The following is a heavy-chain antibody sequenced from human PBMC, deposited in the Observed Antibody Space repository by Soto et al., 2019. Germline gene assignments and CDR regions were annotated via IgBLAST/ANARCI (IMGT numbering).Heavy chain of an antibody. V-gene: IGHV3-33*01. CDR2: IWYDGSNK. Sequence: PGGSLRLSCAASGFTFISYGMHWVRQAPGKGLEWVAVIWYDGSNKYYADSVKGRFTISRDNSKNTLYLQMNSLRAEDTAVYYCARDKDEDQLFDYWGQGTLVTVSS. CDR3: ARDKDEDQLFDY. J-gene: IGHJ4*02. CDR1: GFTFISYG.